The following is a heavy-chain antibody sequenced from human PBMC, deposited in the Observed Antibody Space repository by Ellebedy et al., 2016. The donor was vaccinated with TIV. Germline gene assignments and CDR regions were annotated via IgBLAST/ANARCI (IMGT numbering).Heavy chain of an antibody. D-gene: IGHD2-21*01. Sequence: GESLKISCAASGFTFSSYAMSWVRQAPGKGLEWVSVIYSGGSTYYADSVKGRFTISRDNSKNTLYLQMNSLRAEDTAVYYCATGETHYYYYMDVWGKGTTVTVSS. CDR1: GFTFSSYA. CDR3: ATGETHYYYYMDV. V-gene: IGHV3-53*01. J-gene: IGHJ6*03. CDR2: IYSGGST.